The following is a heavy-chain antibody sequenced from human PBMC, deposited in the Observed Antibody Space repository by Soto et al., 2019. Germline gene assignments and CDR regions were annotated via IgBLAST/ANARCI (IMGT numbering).Heavy chain of an antibody. V-gene: IGHV4-59*12. CDR2: IYYSGST. D-gene: IGHD5-12*01. Sequence: SETLSLTCTVSGGSISSYYWSWIRQPPGKGLEWIGYIYYSGSTNYNPSLKSRVTISVDTSKNQFSLKLSSVTAADTAVYYCARGRRVGRATIRYFDYWGQGTLVTVSS. J-gene: IGHJ4*02. CDR1: GGSISSYY. CDR3: ARGRRVGRATIRYFDY.